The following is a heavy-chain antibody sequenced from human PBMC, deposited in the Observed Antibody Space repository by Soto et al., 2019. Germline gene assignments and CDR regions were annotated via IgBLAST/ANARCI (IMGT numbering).Heavy chain of an antibody. CDR1: GFTFSSYG. D-gene: IGHD3-22*01. Sequence: PGGSLRLSCAASGFTFSSYGMHWVRQAPGKGLEWVAVISYDGSNKYYADSVKGRFTISRDNSKNTLYLQMNSLRAEDTAVYYCAINQIGSDAFDIWGLDTMVTVSS. V-gene: IGHV3-30*03. CDR3: AINQIGSDAFDI. CDR2: ISYDGSNK. J-gene: IGHJ3*02.